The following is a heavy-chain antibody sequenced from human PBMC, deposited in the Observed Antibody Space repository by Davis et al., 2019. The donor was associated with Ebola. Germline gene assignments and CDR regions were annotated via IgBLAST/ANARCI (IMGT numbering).Heavy chain of an antibody. J-gene: IGHJ6*03. CDR1: GGSISSYY. D-gene: IGHD3-3*01. V-gene: IGHV4-59*12. CDR2: IYYSGST. Sequence: PSETLSLTCTVSGGSISSYYWSWIRQPPGKGLEWIGYIYYSGSTNYNPSLKSRVTISVDTSKNQFSLKLSSVTAADTAVYYCARDRPDYDFWSGYYLAYYYYMDVWGKGTTVTVSS. CDR3: ARDRPDYDFWSGYYLAYYYYMDV.